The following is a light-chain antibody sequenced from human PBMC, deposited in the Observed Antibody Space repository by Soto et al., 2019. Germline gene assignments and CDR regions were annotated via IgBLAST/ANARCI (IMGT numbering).Light chain of an antibody. V-gene: IGKV1-5*01. CDR3: QQYNSYSYT. CDR1: QSISKW. J-gene: IGKJ5*01. CDR2: DAS. Sequence: DIQMTQSPSTLSASIGDRVTITCRASQSISKWLAWHQQKPGKAPKLLIYDASSLQSGVPPRFSGSGSGSEFTLTINSLQPEDFATYYCQQYNSYSYTFGQGTRLEIK.